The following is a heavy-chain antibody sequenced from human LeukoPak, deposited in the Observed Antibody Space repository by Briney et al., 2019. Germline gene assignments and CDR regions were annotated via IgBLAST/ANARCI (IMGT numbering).Heavy chain of an antibody. V-gene: IGHV3-9*01. CDR3: TKDLSSQWFTDIRHYGMNV. CDR1: GCTFDDYS. CDR2: ISWHSRSI. D-gene: IGHD3-22*01. Sequence: GSSLRLSCAASGCTFDDYSMHWVRQAPAKGLEWVAGISWHSRSIGYADSVKGRFTISRDNAKNSVSLQMNSLRTEDTALYYCTKDLSSQWFTDIRHYGMNVWGQGTTVAVSS. J-gene: IGHJ6*02.